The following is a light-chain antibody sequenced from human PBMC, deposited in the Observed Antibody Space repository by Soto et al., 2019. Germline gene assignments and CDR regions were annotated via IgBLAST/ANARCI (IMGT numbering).Light chain of an antibody. CDR2: DAS. CDR1: QDISNY. V-gene: IGKV1-33*01. CDR3: QQYENPPLPIYT. J-gene: IGKJ2*01. Sequence: DIQMTQSPSSLPASIGDRVTITCQASQDISNYLNWYQQKPGKAPKLLIYDASNLEPGVPSRFSGSGSGTHFTFTISSLQPEDIATYYCQQYENPPLPIYTFGQGTKLEIK.